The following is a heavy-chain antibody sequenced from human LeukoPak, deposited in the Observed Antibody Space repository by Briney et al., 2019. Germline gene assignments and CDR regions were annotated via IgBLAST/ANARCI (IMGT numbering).Heavy chain of an antibody. CDR2: IYNSENT. Sequence: SETLSLTCTVSGGSVSRYYWSWIRQPPGKGLEWIGYIYNSENTKYNSSLESRVTMSIDTSKNRLFLKLSSVTAADTAVYYCARFYSGPSGWFVLWFFDLWGRGTLVTVSS. J-gene: IGHJ2*01. CDR3: ARFYSGPSGWFVLWFFDL. V-gene: IGHV4-4*09. CDR1: GGSVSRYY. D-gene: IGHD6-19*01.